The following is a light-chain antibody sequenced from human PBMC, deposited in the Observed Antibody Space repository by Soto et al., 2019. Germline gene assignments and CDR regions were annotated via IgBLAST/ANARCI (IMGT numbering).Light chain of an antibody. CDR1: SSDVGGYNY. Sequence: QSALTQPASVSGSPGQSITISCTGTSSDVGGYNYVSWYQQHPGKAPKLMIYEVGNRPSGVSNRFSGSESGNTASLTISGLQAEDEADYYCSSYTSSSSYVFGTGTKVTVL. V-gene: IGLV2-14*01. CDR2: EVG. J-gene: IGLJ1*01. CDR3: SSYTSSSSYV.